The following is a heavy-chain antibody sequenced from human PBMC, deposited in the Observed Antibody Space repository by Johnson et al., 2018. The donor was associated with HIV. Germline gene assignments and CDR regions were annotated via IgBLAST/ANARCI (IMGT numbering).Heavy chain of an antibody. J-gene: IGHJ3*01. Sequence: VQLVESGGTLIQPGGSLRLSCAASGFTVSNNYMSWVRQAPGQGLVWVSVIYSGGSTYYADSVKGRFTISRDNSKNTLYLQMNSLRAEDTAVYYCASVNSGAFNFWGQGTMVTVSS. CDR1: GFTVSNNY. CDR3: ASVNSGAFNF. D-gene: IGHD3-10*01. CDR2: IYSGGST. V-gene: IGHV3-53*01.